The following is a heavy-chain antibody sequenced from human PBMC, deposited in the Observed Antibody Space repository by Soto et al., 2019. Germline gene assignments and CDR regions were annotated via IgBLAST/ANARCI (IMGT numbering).Heavy chain of an antibody. CDR3: ARCTLEWSPWSSIYYGMDV. CDR1: GGTFSSYA. V-gene: IGHV1-69*06. J-gene: IGHJ6*02. D-gene: IGHD3-3*01. Sequence: QVQLVQSGAEVKKPGSSVKVSCKASGGTFSSYAISWVRQAPGQGLEWMGGIIPIFGTANYAQEFQGRVTITADKSTSTAYMELSSLRSEDTAVYYCARCTLEWSPWSSIYYGMDVWGQGTTVTVSS. CDR2: IIPIFGTA.